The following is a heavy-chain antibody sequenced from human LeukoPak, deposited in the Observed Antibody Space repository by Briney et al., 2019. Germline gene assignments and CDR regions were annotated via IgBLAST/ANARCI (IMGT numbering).Heavy chain of an antibody. D-gene: IGHD3-9*01. CDR2: ISYDGSNK. J-gene: IGHJ4*02. V-gene: IGHV3-30-3*01. CDR1: GFTFSSYA. CDR3: AKDSGSKGRYFDWEGYFDY. Sequence: GGSLRLSCTASGFTFSSYAMHWVRQAPGKGLEWVAVISYDGSNKYYADSVKGRFTISRDNSKNTLYLQMNSLRAEDTAVYYCAKDSGSKGRYFDWEGYFDYWGQGTLVTVSS.